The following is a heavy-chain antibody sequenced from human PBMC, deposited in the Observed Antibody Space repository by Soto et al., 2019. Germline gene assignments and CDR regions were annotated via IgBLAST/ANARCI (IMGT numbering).Heavy chain of an antibody. Sequence: QVQLQESGPGLVEPSETLSLSCSVYGGSLRRENYYWNWIRQPPGKGLEWVGYVSYYGSTKSNPTLESRDTISRDASKNQFYLELTSVTAADRAVYYGARMNGLSDDLDIWGQGTLVNVSS. CDR1: GGSLRRENYY. CDR2: VSYYGST. D-gene: IGHD1-1*01. CDR3: ARMNGLSDDLDI. J-gene: IGHJ3*02. V-gene: IGHV4-61*01.